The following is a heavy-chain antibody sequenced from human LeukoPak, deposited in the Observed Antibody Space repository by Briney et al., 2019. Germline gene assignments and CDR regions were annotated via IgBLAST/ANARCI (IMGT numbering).Heavy chain of an antibody. CDR1: GFTFSSYW. CDR2: IKQDGSEK. D-gene: IGHD2-15*01. Sequence: GGSLRLSCAASGFTFSSYWMSWVRQAPGKGLECVANIKQDGSEKYYVDSVKGRFTISRDNAKNSLYLQMNSLRAEDTAVYYCAREKDIAVVLVVAALDYWGQGTLVTVSS. CDR3: AREKDIAVVLVVAALDY. J-gene: IGHJ4*02. V-gene: IGHV3-7*01.